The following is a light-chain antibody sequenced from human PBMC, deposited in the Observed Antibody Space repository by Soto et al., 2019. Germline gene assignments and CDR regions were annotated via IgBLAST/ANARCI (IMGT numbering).Light chain of an antibody. CDR3: SSYTGSSTFV. J-gene: IGLJ1*01. Sequence: QSALTQPASVSGSLGQSITFSCTGTSSDVGGYDYVSWYQQLPGKAPKLLIYDVNNRPSGVSHRFSGSKSGNTASLTISGLQAEDEADYYCSSYTGSSTFVFGTGTKLTVL. CDR1: SSDVGGYDY. CDR2: DVN. V-gene: IGLV2-14*01.